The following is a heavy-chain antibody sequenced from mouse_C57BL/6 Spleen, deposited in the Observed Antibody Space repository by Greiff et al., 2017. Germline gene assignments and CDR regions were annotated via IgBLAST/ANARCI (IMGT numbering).Heavy chain of an antibody. CDR3: ARSDGYYDFDY. D-gene: IGHD2-3*01. CDR1: GYTFTSYW. CDR2: IHPNSGST. J-gene: IGHJ2*01. V-gene: IGHV1-64*01. Sequence: QVQLQQPGAELVKPGASVKLSCKASGYTFTSYWMHWVKQRPGQGLEWIGMIHPNSGSTNYNEKFKSKATLTVDKSSSTAYMQRSSLTSEDSAVYYCARSDGYYDFDYWGQGTTLTVSS.